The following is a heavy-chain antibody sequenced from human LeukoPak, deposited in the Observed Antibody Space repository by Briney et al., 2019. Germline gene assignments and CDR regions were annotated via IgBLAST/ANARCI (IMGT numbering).Heavy chain of an antibody. V-gene: IGHV1-3*03. CDR3: ARAPYSSGWRRDYFDY. J-gene: IGHJ4*02. Sequence: GASVKVSCKASGYTFTSYAMHWVRQAPGQRLEWMGWINAGNGNTKYSQEFQGRVTITRDTSASTAYMELSSLRSEDTAVYYCARAPYSSGWRRDYFDYWGQGTLVTVSS. D-gene: IGHD6-19*01. CDR2: INAGNGNT. CDR1: GYTFTSYA.